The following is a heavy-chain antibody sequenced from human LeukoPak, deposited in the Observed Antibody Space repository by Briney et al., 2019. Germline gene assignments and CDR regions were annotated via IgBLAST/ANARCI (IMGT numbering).Heavy chain of an antibody. CDR3: ARFYSRRWSGSGSPYFDY. V-gene: IGHV4-59*01. Sequence: WSWIRQPPGXGLEWIGYIYYSGSTNYNPSLKSRVTISVDTSKNQFSLKLSSVTAADTAVYYCARFYSRRWSGSGSPYFDYWGQGTLVTVSS. J-gene: IGHJ4*02. CDR2: IYYSGST. D-gene: IGHD3-10*01.